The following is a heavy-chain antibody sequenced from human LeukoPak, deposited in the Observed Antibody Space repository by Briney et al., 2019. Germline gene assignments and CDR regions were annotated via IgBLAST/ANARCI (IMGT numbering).Heavy chain of an antibody. CDR3: AKDRDSSGWYKYYFDY. Sequence: GGSLRLSCAASGFTFSSDIMNWVRQAPGKGLEWVSSISSSSSYIDYADSVKGRFTISRDNAKNSLYLQMNSLRAEDTAVYYCAKDRDSSGWYKYYFDYWGQGTLVTVSS. CDR1: GFTFSSDI. CDR2: ISSSSSYI. J-gene: IGHJ4*02. V-gene: IGHV3-21*01. D-gene: IGHD6-19*01.